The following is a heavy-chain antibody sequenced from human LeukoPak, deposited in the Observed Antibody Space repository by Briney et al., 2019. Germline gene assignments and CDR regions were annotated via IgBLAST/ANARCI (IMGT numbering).Heavy chain of an antibody. V-gene: IGHV4-39*07. CDR1: GGSISSSSYY. CDR3: ARVLLAYGDYLYRFDP. J-gene: IGHJ5*02. D-gene: IGHD4-17*01. CDR2: IYYSGST. Sequence: SETLSLTCTVSGGSISSSSYYWGWIRQPPGKGLEWIGSIYYSGSTYYNPSLKSRVTISVDTSKNQFSLKLSSVTAADTAVYYCARVLLAYGDYLYRFDPWGQGTLVTVSS.